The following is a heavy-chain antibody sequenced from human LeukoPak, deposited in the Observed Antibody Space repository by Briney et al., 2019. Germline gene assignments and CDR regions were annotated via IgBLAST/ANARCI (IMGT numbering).Heavy chain of an antibody. Sequence: PSETLSLTCTVSGGSISSSSYYWDWIRQPPGKGLEWIGSIYYSGSTYYNPSLKTRVTISVDTSKNQFSLKLSSVTAADTAVYYCARLFSQNHGSRLEYWGQGTLVTVSS. J-gene: IGHJ4*02. CDR1: GGSISSSSYY. CDR3: ARLFSQNHGSRLEY. CDR2: IYYSGST. V-gene: IGHV4-39*07. D-gene: IGHD6-13*01.